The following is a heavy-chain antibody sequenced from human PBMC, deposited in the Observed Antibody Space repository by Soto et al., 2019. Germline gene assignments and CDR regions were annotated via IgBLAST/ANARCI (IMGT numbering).Heavy chain of an antibody. CDR2: ISSSSYI. CDR3: SYGHFTFDY. D-gene: IGHD5-18*01. Sequence: GGSLRLSCAASGFTFSTYNMNWVRQAPGKGLEWVSSISSSSYIYYADSVKGRFTISRDNAKNSLYLQMNSLRAEDTAVYYCSYGHFTFDYWGQGTLVTVSS. V-gene: IGHV3-21*01. CDR1: GFTFSTYN. J-gene: IGHJ4*02.